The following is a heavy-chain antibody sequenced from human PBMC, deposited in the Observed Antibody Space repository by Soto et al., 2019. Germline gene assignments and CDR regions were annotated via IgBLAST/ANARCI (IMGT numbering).Heavy chain of an antibody. J-gene: IGHJ5*02. CDR2: IYYRGST. Sequence: QVQLQESGPGLVKPSQTRSLTCTVSGGSISSGGYYWSWIRQHPGKGLEWIGYIYYRGSTYYNPSLKGRVTISVHTSKNQFSLKLSSVTAVDTAVYYGARDKRIVGATSRWFDPWGQGTLVTVSS. CDR1: GGSISSGGYY. V-gene: IGHV4-31*03. D-gene: IGHD1-26*01. CDR3: ARDKRIVGATSRWFDP.